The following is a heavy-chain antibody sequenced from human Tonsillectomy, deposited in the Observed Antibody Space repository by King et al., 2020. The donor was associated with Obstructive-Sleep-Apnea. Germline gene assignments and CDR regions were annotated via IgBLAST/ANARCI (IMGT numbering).Heavy chain of an antibody. CDR3: GRRNRGTGADYYFDY. J-gene: IGHJ4*02. CDR1: GYSFTNYW. Sequence: VQLVESGAEVKKPGESLKISCKGSGYSFTNYWIAWVRQVPGKGLEWMGIIYPGDSATTYSPSFRGQVTVSVDKSISTAYLQWSSLKASDTAMYYCGRRNRGTGADYYFDYWGQGTLVTVSS. CDR2: IYPGDSAT. V-gene: IGHV5-51*01. D-gene: IGHD7-27*01.